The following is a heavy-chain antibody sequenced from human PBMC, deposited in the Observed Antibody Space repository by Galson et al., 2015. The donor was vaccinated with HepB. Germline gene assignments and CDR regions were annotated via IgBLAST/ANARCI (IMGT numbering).Heavy chain of an antibody. Sequence: SLRLSCAASGFTFSSYAMSWVRRAPGKGLEWVSAISGSGGSTYYADSVKGRFTISRDNSKNTLYLQMNSLRAEDTAVYYCAKVGYDSSGYYPSPPYTRAFDYWGQGTLVTVSS. D-gene: IGHD3-22*01. CDR1: GFTFSSYA. J-gene: IGHJ4*02. CDR2: ISGSGGST. CDR3: AKVGYDSSGYYPSPPYTRAFDY. V-gene: IGHV3-23*01.